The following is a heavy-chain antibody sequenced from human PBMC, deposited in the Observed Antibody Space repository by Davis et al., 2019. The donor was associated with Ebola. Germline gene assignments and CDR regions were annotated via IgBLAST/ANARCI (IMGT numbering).Heavy chain of an antibody. V-gene: IGHV3-20*04. CDR2: INWNGGST. D-gene: IGHD6-6*01. J-gene: IGHJ6*02. CDR3: ARDASSSFPDYYYGMDV. CDR1: GFTFDDYG. Sequence: GESLKISCAASGFTFDDYGMSWVRQAPGKGLEWVSGINWNGGSTGYADSVKGRFTISRDNAKNSLYLQMNSLRAEDTAVYYCARDASSSFPDYYYGMDVWGQGTTVTVSS.